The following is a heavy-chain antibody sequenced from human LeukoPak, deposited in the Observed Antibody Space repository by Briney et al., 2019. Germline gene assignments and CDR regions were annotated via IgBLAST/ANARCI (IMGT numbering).Heavy chain of an antibody. CDR1: GGSFSGYY. CDR3: ARGCGSGSCPFDY. CDR2: INHSGST. Sequence: PSETLSLTCAVYGGSFSGYYWSWIRQPPGKGLEWIGEINHSGSTNYNPSLKSRVTISVDTSKNQFSLKLSSVTAADTAVYYCARGCGSGSCPFDYWGQGTLVTVSS. J-gene: IGHJ4*02. D-gene: IGHD3-10*01. V-gene: IGHV4-34*01.